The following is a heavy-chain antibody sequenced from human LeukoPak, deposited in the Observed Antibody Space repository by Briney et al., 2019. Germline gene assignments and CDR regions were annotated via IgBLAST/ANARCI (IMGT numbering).Heavy chain of an antibody. CDR2: INPSGGST. CDR1: GYTFTSYY. CDR3: ARGVVVVAASYYYYGMDV. V-gene: IGHV1-46*01. J-gene: IGHJ6*02. D-gene: IGHD2-15*01. Sequence: ASVKVSCKASGYTFTSYYMHWVRQAPGQGLEWMGIINPSGGSTSYAQKFQGRVTMTRDTSTSTVYMELSSLRSEDTAVYYCARGVVVVAASYYYYGMDVWGQGTTVTVSS.